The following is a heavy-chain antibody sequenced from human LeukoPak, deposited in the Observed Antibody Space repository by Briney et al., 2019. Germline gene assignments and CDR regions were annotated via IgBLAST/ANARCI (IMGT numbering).Heavy chain of an antibody. CDR3: ARCGKGSGSYYNVDYYYYMDV. V-gene: IGHV4-39*07. CDR1: GCSISSSSYY. Sequence: SETLSLTCTVSGCSISSSSYYWGWIRQRPGKGLEWIGSIYYSGSTYYNPSLKRLTTISVNTSKNQFSLKLSSVTAADTAVYYCARCGKGSGSYYNVDYYYYMDVWGKGTTVTICS. D-gene: IGHD3-10*01. CDR2: IYYSGST. J-gene: IGHJ6*03.